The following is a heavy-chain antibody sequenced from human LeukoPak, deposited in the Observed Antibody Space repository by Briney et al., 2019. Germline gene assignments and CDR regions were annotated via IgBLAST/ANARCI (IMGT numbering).Heavy chain of an antibody. CDR2: ISYDGSNK. Sequence: PGGSLRLSCAASGFTFSSYAMHWVRQAPGKGLEWVAVISYDGSNKYYADSVKGRFTISRDNSKNTLYLQMNSLRAEDTAVYYCARDHGLNEWELLLDYWGQGTLVTVSS. V-gene: IGHV3-30*04. CDR3: ARDHGLNEWELLLDY. D-gene: IGHD1-26*01. CDR1: GFTFSSYA. J-gene: IGHJ4*02.